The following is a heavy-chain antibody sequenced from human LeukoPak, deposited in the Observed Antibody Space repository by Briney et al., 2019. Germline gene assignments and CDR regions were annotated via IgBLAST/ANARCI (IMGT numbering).Heavy chain of an antibody. CDR1: GYTFTGYY. V-gene: IGHV1-2*02. Sequence: ASVKVSCKASGYTFTGYYMHWVRQAPGQGLEWMGWINPNSGGTNYAQKFQGRVTMTRDTSISTAYMELSRLRSDDTAVYYCASAGEYYDSSGRFDYWGQGTLVTVSS. CDR3: ASAGEYYDSSGRFDY. J-gene: IGHJ4*02. CDR2: INPNSGGT. D-gene: IGHD3-22*01.